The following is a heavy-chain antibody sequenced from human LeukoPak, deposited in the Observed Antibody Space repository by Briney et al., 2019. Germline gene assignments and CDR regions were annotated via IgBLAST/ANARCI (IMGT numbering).Heavy chain of an antibody. CDR2: ISSSSSTI. V-gene: IGHV3-48*01. Sequence: GGSLRLSCAASGFTFSSYSMNWVRQAPGKGLEWVSYISSSSSTIYYADSVKGRFTISRDNAKNSLYLQMNSLRAEDTAVYYCARDEYQLLLGDAFDIWGQGTMVTVSS. D-gene: IGHD2-2*01. CDR3: ARDEYQLLLGDAFDI. CDR1: GFTFSSYS. J-gene: IGHJ3*02.